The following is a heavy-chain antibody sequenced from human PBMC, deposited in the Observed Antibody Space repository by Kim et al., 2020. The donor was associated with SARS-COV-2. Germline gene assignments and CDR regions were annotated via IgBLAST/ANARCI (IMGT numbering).Heavy chain of an antibody. J-gene: IGHJ4*02. Sequence: SVKVSCKASGGTFSSYAISWVRQAPGQGLEWMGGIIPIFGTANYAQKFQGRVTITGDESTSTVYMELSSLRSEDTAVYYCARGTYGSGSYYTPSPGYWGQGTLVTVSS. D-gene: IGHD3-10*01. CDR2: IIPIFGTA. CDR3: ARGTYGSGSYYTPSPGY. CDR1: GGTFSSYA. V-gene: IGHV1-69*13.